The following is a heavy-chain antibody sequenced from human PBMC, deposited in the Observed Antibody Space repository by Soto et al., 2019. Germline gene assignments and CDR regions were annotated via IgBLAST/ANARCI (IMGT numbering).Heavy chain of an antibody. V-gene: IGHV4-59*01. CDR1: GGSFHNFY. D-gene: IGHD3-3*01. Sequence: SETLSLTCNLSGGSFHNFYWLWIRQHPVTGLEWVGHVHYSGSTNYSPSLNSRATISLDTSKSQLSLKLLSVTAADTARYCCARGVDYYDTSGDFSFDSWGQGIPVTVSS. CDR3: ARGVDYYDTSGDFSFDS. CDR2: VHYSGST. J-gene: IGHJ4*02.